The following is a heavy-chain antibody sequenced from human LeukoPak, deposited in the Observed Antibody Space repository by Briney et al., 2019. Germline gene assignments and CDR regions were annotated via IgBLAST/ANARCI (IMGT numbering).Heavy chain of an antibody. D-gene: IGHD3-22*01. Sequence: GGSLRHSCAASGFTFNSYATSWVRQAPGKGLEWVSAISGSGGSTYYADSVKGRFTISRDNSKNTLYLQMNSLRAEDTAVYYCPKGPASSGYYYLDYWGQGTLVTVSS. CDR2: ISGSGGST. CDR3: PKGPASSGYYYLDY. CDR1: GFTFNSYA. J-gene: IGHJ4*02. V-gene: IGHV3-23*01.